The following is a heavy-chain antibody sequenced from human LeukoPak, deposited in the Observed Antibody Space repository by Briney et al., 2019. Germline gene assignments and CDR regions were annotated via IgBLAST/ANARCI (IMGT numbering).Heavy chain of an antibody. Sequence: SETLSLTCSVSGYSISSAYYWGWIRQPPGKGLEWIANIYHSGSTYYNPSLKSRVTISVDTSKNKFSLNLTSVTAADTAVYYCAREGRGSYYGGVSDYWGQGTLVTVSS. D-gene: IGHD1-26*01. V-gene: IGHV4-38-2*02. CDR1: GYSISSAYY. CDR3: AREGRGSYYGGVSDY. CDR2: IYHSGST. J-gene: IGHJ4*02.